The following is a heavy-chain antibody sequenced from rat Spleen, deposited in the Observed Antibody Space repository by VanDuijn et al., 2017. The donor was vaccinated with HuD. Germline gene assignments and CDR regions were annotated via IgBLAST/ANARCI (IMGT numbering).Heavy chain of an antibody. Sequence: EVQLVESGGGLVQPGRSMKLSCAASGFTFRNYDMAWVRQAPTKGLEWVATISYDDSSTYYRDSVKGRFTISRDNAKSTLYLQMISLRSEDTATYYCTREDWVVDDWGQGVSVTVSS. CDR3: TREDWVVDD. CDR1: GFTFRNYD. V-gene: IGHV5-29*01. J-gene: IGHJ4*01. CDR2: ISYDDSST. D-gene: IGHD1-6*01.